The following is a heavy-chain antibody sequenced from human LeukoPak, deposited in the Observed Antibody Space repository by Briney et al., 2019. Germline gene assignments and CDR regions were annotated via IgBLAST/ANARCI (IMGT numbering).Heavy chain of an antibody. CDR2: IYHSGST. J-gene: IGHJ4*02. CDR3: ARPFLRFSSGWHFDY. V-gene: IGHV4-34*01. CDR1: GGSFSGYY. Sequence: SETLSLTCAVYGGSFSGYYWSWIRQPPGKGLEWIGSIYHSGSTYYNPSLKSRVTISVDTSKNQFSLKLSSVTAADTAIYYCARPFLRFSSGWHFDYWGQGILVTVSS. D-gene: IGHD6-19*01.